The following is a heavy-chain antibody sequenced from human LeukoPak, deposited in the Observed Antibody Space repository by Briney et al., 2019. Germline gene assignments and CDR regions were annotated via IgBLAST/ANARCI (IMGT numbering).Heavy chain of an antibody. D-gene: IGHD3-22*01. CDR3: ARQPNSGYWVYYYYGMDV. J-gene: IGHJ6*02. CDR1: GGTFSSYA. Sequence: SVRVSCKASGGTFSSYAISWVRQAPGQGLEWMGRIIPILGIANYAQKFQGRVTITADKSTSTAYMELSSLRSEDTAVYYCARQPNSGYWVYYYYGMDVWGQGTTVTVSS. V-gene: IGHV1-69*04. CDR2: IIPILGIA.